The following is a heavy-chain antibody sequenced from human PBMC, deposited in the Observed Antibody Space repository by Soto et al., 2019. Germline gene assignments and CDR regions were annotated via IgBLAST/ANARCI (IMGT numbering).Heavy chain of an antibody. Sequence: GGSLRLSCAASGFTFSSYAMSWVRQAPGKGLEWVSTISGSGGSTYYADSVKGRFTISRDNSKNTLYLQMNSLRAEDTAVYYCAKDSRGGSGSYYNIDYWGQGTLVTVSS. CDR1: GFTFSSYA. D-gene: IGHD3-10*01. CDR2: ISGSGGST. CDR3: AKDSRGGSGSYYNIDY. V-gene: IGHV3-23*01. J-gene: IGHJ4*02.